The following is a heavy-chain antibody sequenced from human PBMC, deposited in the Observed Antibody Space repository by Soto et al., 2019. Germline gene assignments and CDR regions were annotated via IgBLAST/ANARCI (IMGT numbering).Heavy chain of an antibody. Sequence: GGSLRLSCAASGFTFTTYGMHWVRQAPGKGLEWVAVISYDGTNKFYEDSVDGRFTISRDNSKNTLFLQMNSLRPEDTAVYYCARGTPYTTGWYYFDFWGQGTLVTVPS. CDR1: GFTFTTYG. V-gene: IGHV3-30*03. J-gene: IGHJ4*02. D-gene: IGHD6-19*01. CDR2: ISYDGTNK. CDR3: ARGTPYTTGWYYFDF.